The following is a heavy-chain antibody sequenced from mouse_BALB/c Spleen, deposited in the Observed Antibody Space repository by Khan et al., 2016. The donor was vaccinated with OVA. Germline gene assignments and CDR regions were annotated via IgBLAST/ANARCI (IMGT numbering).Heavy chain of an antibody. J-gene: IGHJ4*01. CDR2: IYPGNVNT. CDR1: GYTFTTYY. V-gene: IGHV1S56*01. D-gene: IGHD2-4*01. CDR3: ARDDYFVGDAMDY. Sequence: QVQLQQSGPELVKPGASVRISCKAAGYTFTTYYIHWVRQRPGQGLEWIGWIYPGNVNTKYNERFKGKATLTADKSSSTAYIHLSSLTSEDSAVYFAARDDYFVGDAMDYWGQGTSVTVSS.